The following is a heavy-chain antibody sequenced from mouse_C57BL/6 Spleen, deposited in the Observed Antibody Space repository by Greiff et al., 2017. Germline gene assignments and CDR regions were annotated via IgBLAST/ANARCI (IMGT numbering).Heavy chain of an antibody. CDR3: ASHYYGSSYAFAY. J-gene: IGHJ3*01. CDR2: IRNKANGYTT. D-gene: IGHD1-1*01. V-gene: IGHV7-3*01. CDR1: GFTFTDYY. Sequence: EVQRVESGGGLVQPGGSLSLSCAASGFTFTDYYMSWVRQPPGKALEWLGFIRNKANGYTTEYSASVKGRFTISRDNSQSILYLQMNALRAEDSATDDCASHYYGSSYAFAYWGQGTLVTVSA.